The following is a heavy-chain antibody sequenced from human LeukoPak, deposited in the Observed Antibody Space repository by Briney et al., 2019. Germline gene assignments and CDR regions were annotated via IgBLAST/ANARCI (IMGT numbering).Heavy chain of an antibody. Sequence: GGSLRLSCAASGFTFSDYYMSWIRQAPGKGLEWVSYISSSSSYTNYADSVKGRFTISRDNAKNSLYLQMNSLRAEDTAVYYCAGVGSMVRGPNYFDYWGQGTLVTVSS. CDR3: AGVGSMVRGPNYFDY. CDR2: ISSSSSYT. J-gene: IGHJ4*02. CDR1: GFTFSDYY. D-gene: IGHD3-10*01. V-gene: IGHV3-11*06.